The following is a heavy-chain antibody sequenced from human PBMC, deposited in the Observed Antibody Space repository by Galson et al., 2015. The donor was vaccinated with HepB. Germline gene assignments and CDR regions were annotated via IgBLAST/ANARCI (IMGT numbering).Heavy chain of an antibody. CDR3: ARTSSTAMDPYGMDV. J-gene: IGHJ6*02. Sequence: SLRLSCAASGFTFSSYWMSWVRQAPGKGLEWVANIKQDGSEKYYVDSVKGRFTISRDNAKNSLYLQMNSLRAEDTAVYYCARTSSTAMDPYGMDVWGQGTTVTVSS. CDR2: IKQDGSEK. D-gene: IGHD5-18*01. CDR1: GFTFSSYW. V-gene: IGHV3-7*03.